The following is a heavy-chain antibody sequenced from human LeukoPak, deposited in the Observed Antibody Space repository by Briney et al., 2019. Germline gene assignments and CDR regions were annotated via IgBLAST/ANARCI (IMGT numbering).Heavy chain of an antibody. CDR2: IGGGGYTT. Sequence: GGSLTLSCVASGLTFGNYGMNWVRQAPGKGLEWVSSIGGGGYTTYYADSVRGRFTISRDNSKNSMYLQMSSLRAEDTAIYYCAEVESSYCRIWGQGTLVTVSS. CDR1: GLTFGNYG. D-gene: IGHD3-10*01. J-gene: IGHJ4*01. V-gene: IGHV3-23*01. CDR3: AEVESSYCRI.